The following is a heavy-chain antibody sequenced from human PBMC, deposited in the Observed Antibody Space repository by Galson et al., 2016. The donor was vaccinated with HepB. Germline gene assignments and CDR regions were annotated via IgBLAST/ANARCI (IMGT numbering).Heavy chain of an antibody. V-gene: IGHV4-4*02. CDR3: ARDCTGGTCKFAGYDAFDI. J-gene: IGHJ3*02. D-gene: IGHD2-8*02. CDR2: IYHSGDT. Sequence: ETLSLTCPVSGGSISSTTNWWSWVRQSPGQGLEWIGEIYHSGDTNYNPSLKSRATISVDTSRNQFSLSLSSVTAADTAVYYCARDCTGGTCKFAGYDAFDIWGQGTTVTVSS. CDR1: GGSISSTTNW.